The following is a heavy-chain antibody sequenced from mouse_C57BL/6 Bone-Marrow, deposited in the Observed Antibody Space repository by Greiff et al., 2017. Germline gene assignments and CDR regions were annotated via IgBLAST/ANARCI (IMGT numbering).Heavy chain of an antibody. V-gene: IGHV1-52*01. CDR1: GYTFTSYW. Sequence: QVQLKQPGAELVRPGSSVKLSCKASGYTFTSYWMHWVKQRPIQGLEWIGNIDPSDSETHYNQKFKDKATLTVDKSSSTAYMQLSSLTSEDSAVYCCARYGYYDWFAYWGQGTLVTVSA. CDR3: ARYGYYDWFAY. CDR2: IDPSDSET. D-gene: IGHD2-3*01. J-gene: IGHJ3*01.